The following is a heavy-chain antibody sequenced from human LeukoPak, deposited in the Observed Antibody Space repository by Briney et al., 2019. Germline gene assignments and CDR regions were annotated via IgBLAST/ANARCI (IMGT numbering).Heavy chain of an antibody. CDR2: ISYDGSNK. D-gene: IGHD2-15*01. CDR1: GFTFSSYA. CDR3: ARFPCSGGSCYGEGFDY. Sequence: GGSLRLSCAASGFTFSSYAMHWVRQAPGKGLEWVAFISYDGSNKYCADSVKGRFTISRDNSKNTLYLQMNSLRAEDTAVYYCARFPCSGGSCYGEGFDYWGQGTLVTVSS. J-gene: IGHJ4*02. V-gene: IGHV3-30-3*01.